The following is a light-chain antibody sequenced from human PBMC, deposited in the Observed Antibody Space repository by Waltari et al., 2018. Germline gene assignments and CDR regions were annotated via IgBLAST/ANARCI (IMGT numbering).Light chain of an antibody. CDR3: LLSYSDGWV. Sequence: QAVVTQEPSLTVSPGGTVTLTCGSSTGEVTRVHYPYGLQQKPGQAPRTLIYDTSNKHSWTPARFSGSLLGGKAALTLSGAQPEAEAEYHCLLSYSDGWVFGGGTKLPVL. J-gene: IGLJ3*02. V-gene: IGLV7-46*01. CDR2: DTS. CDR1: TGEVTRVHY.